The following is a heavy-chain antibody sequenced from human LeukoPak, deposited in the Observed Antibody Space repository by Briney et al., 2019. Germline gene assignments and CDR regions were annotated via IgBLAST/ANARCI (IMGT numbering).Heavy chain of an antibody. V-gene: IGHV3-9*01. Sequence: SGGSLRLSCAASGFTFDDYAMHWVRQAPGKGLEWVSGISWNGDNIGYADSVKGRFTISRDNTKNSLYLQMNSLRAEDTALYYCAKDILAYYGSGSYLVYWGQGTLVTVSS. CDR2: ISWNGDNI. CDR1: GFTFDDYA. D-gene: IGHD3-10*01. J-gene: IGHJ4*02. CDR3: AKDILAYYGSGSYLVY.